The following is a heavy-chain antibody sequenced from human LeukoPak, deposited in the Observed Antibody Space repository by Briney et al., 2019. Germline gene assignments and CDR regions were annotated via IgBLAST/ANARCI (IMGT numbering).Heavy chain of an antibody. CDR3: AKNRRGSTWAPFDY. CDR1: GFTFSSYA. Sequence: PSGGSLRLSCAASGFTFSSYAMTWVRQAPGKGLEWVSGITGSGGSTYYSDSVKGRFTFSRDNSKNTLYLQMSSLRAEDTAVYYCAKNRRGSTWAPFDYWGQGTLVTVSS. V-gene: IGHV3-23*01. D-gene: IGHD2-2*01. CDR2: ITGSGGST. J-gene: IGHJ4*02.